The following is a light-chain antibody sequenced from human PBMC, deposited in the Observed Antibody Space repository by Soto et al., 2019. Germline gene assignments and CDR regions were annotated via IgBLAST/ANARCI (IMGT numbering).Light chain of an antibody. J-gene: IGKJ2*01. V-gene: IGKV3-20*01. CDR3: QQYGKSPPYT. CDR2: GAS. CDR1: QSGSSSY. Sequence: EIVLTQSPGTLSLSPGERATLSCRASQSGSSSYLAWYQQKPGQAPRILIYGASSRATGIPDRFSGSGSGTDCTLTISRLESEDFAVYYWQQYGKSPPYTFGQGTKLEIK.